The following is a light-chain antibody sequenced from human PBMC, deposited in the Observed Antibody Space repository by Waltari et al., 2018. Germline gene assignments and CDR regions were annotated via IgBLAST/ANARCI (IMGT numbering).Light chain of an antibody. CDR3: VLYMGSGIPNVV. Sequence: QTVVTQEPSFSMSPGGTVTLTCGLSSGSVSTSYYPSWYQQTPGQAPRTLIYSTNTRSSGVPDRFSGSILGNKAALTITGAQADDESDYYCVLYMGSGIPNVVFGGGTKLTVL. CDR1: SGSVSTSYY. V-gene: IGLV8-61*01. J-gene: IGLJ2*01. CDR2: STN.